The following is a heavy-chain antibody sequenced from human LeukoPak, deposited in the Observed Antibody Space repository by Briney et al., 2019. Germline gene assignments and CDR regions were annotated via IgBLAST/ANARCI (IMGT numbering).Heavy chain of an antibody. D-gene: IGHD5-18*01. CDR1: GFTFSSYS. CDR3: ARRPVDTAMDRGGY. CDR2: ISSSSSYI. Sequence: GSLRLSCAASGFTFSSYSMNWVRQAPGKGLEWVSSISSSSSYIYYADSVKGRFTISRDNAKNSLYLQMNSLRAEDTAVYYCARRPVDTAMDRGGYWGQGTLVTVSS. J-gene: IGHJ4*02. V-gene: IGHV3-21*01.